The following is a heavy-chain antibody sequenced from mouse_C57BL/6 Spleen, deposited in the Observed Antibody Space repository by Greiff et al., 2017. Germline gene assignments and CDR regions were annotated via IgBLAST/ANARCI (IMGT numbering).Heavy chain of an antibody. Sequence: VQLQQPGAELVRPGTSVKMSCKASGYTFTNYWIGWAKQRPGHGLEWIGDIYPGGGYTNYNEKFKGKATLTVDKSSSTAYMQFSSLTSEDSAIYYCARGTGTYYFDYWGQGTTLTVSS. CDR2: IYPGGGYT. J-gene: IGHJ2*01. V-gene: IGHV1-63*01. D-gene: IGHD4-1*01. CDR3: ARGTGTYYFDY. CDR1: GYTFTNYW.